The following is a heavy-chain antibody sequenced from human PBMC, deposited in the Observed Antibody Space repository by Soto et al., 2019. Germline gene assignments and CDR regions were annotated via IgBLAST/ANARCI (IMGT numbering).Heavy chain of an antibody. CDR1: GYTFTGYY. CDR2: INPDSGGT. Sequence: GASVKVSCKASGYTFTGYYMHWVRQAPGQGLEWMGWINPDSGGTKYAQKFQGWVTLTRDTSISTAYMDLSRLKFDDTAIYYCARGGYCSAATCQFRAGPIDYWGQGTLVTGSS. D-gene: IGHD2-15*01. CDR3: ARGGYCSAATCQFRAGPIDY. V-gene: IGHV1-2*04. J-gene: IGHJ4*02.